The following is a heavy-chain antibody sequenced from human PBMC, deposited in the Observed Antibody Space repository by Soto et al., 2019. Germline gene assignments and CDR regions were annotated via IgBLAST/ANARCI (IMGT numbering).Heavy chain of an antibody. CDR1: GFTFSDSY. D-gene: IGHD2-8*01. CDR3: TCVMVYVKYYYYYGMDV. J-gene: IGHJ6*02. CDR2: ITFSGNTV. Sequence: PGGSLRLSCAASGFTFSDSYMSWIRQAPGKGLEWISYITFSGNTVYYADSLKGRFAISRDNAKNSLYLQMNRLRAEDTAVYYCTCVMVYVKYYYYYGMDVWGQGTTVTVSS. V-gene: IGHV3-11*01.